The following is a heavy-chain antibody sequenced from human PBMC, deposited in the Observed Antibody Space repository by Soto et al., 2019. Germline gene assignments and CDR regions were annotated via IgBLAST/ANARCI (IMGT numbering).Heavy chain of an antibody. Sequence: QVQLVQSGAEVKKPGSSVKVSCKASGGTFSSYAISWVRQAPGQGLDWMGGIIPIFGTANYAQKFQGRVTIPADESTSTAYMELRSLRAEDTAVYYCARDSLLWFGHSTDYFDYWGQGTLVTVSS. V-gene: IGHV1-69*01. D-gene: IGHD3-10*01. CDR3: ARDSLLWFGHSTDYFDY. CDR1: GGTFSSYA. CDR2: IIPIFGTA. J-gene: IGHJ4*02.